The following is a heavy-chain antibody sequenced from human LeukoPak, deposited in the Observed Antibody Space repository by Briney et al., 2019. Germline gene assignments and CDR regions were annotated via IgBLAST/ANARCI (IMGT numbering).Heavy chain of an antibody. CDR2: ISSNGGST. J-gene: IGHJ4*02. Sequence: PGGSLRLSCAASGFTFSSYAMHWVRQAPGKGLEYVSAISSNGGSTYYANSVKGRFTISRDNAKNSLYLQMNSLRAADTAVYYCATRTTAAGYFDYWGQGTPVTVSS. D-gene: IGHD6-13*01. CDR3: ATRTTAAGYFDY. CDR1: GFTFSSYA. V-gene: IGHV3-64*01.